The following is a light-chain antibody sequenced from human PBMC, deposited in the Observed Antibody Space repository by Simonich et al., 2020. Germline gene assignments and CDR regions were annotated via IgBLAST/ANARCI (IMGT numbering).Light chain of an antibody. CDR1: QSISSW. CDR3: QQRSNWPPALT. V-gene: IGKV1-5*03. J-gene: IGKJ4*01. Sequence: DIQMTQSPSTLSASVGDRVTITCRASQSISSWLAWYQQKPGKAPKLLIYKASSLESGVPSRFSGSGSGTEFTLTISSLQSEDFAVYYCQQRSNWPPALTFGGGTKVEIK. CDR2: KAS.